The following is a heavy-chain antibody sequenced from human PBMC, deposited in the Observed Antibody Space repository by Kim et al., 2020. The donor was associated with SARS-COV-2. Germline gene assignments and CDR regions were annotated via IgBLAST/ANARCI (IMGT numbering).Heavy chain of an antibody. J-gene: IGHJ5*02. V-gene: IGHV3-30*18. CDR2: ISFDGSNK. CDR1: GFTFSSYG. CDR3: AKDLAGVQLWLSGFDP. Sequence: GGSLRLSCAASGFTFSSYGMHWVRQAPGKGLEWVAVISFDGSNKFYADSVKGRFTISRDNSKNTLYLQMNSLGAEDTAVYYCAKDLAGVQLWLSGFDPWGQGTLVTVSS. D-gene: IGHD5-18*01.